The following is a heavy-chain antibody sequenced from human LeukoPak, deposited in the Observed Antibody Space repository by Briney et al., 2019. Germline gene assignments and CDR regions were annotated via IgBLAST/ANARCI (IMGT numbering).Heavy chain of an antibody. CDR2: INPNSGGT. V-gene: IGHV1-2*02. CDR3: ATDTVVTPGLEY. CDR1: GYTFTGYY. D-gene: IGHD4-23*01. J-gene: IGHJ4*02. Sequence: ASVKVSCKASGYTFTGYYMHWVRQAPGQGLEWMGWINPNSGGTNYAQKFQGRVTMTRDTSISTAYMELSRLRSDDTAVYYCATDTVVTPGLEYSGQGTPVTVSS.